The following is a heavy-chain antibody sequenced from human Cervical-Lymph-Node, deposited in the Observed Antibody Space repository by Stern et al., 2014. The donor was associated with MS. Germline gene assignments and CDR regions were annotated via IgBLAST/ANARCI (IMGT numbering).Heavy chain of an antibody. D-gene: IGHD4-23*01. CDR3: ARGGYGGNSSPLDY. Sequence: VQLVESGGNLVQPGGSLRLSCAASGFVFSGYAMHWVRQAPGKRLEYVSTINTNGGHTSYAKSVKGRFTISRDNSKNTLFLEMGRLRAEDMAVYYCARGGYGGNSSPLDYWGQGTLVTVSS. V-gene: IGHV3-64*01. CDR1: GFVFSGYA. J-gene: IGHJ4*02. CDR2: INTNGGHT.